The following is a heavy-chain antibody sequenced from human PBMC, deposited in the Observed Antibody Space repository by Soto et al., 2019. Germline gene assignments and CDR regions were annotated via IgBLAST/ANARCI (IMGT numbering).Heavy chain of an antibody. CDR1: GFPFRNFA. Sequence: EVQLLESGGDLVQPGGSLILSCAASGFPFRNFAMAWVRQAPGKGLEWVSIISNSGSSTYHGDSVKGRFTTSRDNSKGTLSLHMRGVRIDDTAVYFCARADLLWDSFDLWGQGTLVTVSS. CDR2: ISNSGSST. V-gene: IGHV3-23*05. J-gene: IGHJ4*02. D-gene: IGHD2-2*01. CDR3: ARADLLWDSFDL.